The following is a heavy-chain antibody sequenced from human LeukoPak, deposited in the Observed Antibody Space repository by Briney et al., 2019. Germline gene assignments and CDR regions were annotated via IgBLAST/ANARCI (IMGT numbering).Heavy chain of an antibody. J-gene: IGHJ4*02. CDR2: INWNGGST. V-gene: IGHV3-20*04. D-gene: IGHD4-23*01. CDR1: GFTFDDYG. CDR3: ARGRDYGGISPGFGDY. Sequence: GGSLRLSCAASGFTFDDYGMSWVRQAPGKGLEWVSGINWNGGSTGYADSVKGRFTISRDNAKNSLYLQMNSLRAEDTALYYCARGRDYGGISPGFGDYWGQGTLVTVSS.